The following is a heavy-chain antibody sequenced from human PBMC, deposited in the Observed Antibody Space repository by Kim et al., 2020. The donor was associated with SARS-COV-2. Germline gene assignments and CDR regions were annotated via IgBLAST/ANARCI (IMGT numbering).Heavy chain of an antibody. J-gene: IGHJ4*02. Sequence: GGSLRLSCAGSGFTFSSYAMSWVRQAPGKGLEWVSAISGSGGSTYYADSVKGRFTISRDNSKNTLYLQMNSLRAEDTAVYYCAKDQGHQVRVWGFDYWGQGTLVTVSS. CDR3: AKDQGHQVRVWGFDY. D-gene: IGHD3-16*01. CDR1: GFTFSSYA. V-gene: IGHV3-23*01. CDR2: ISGSGGST.